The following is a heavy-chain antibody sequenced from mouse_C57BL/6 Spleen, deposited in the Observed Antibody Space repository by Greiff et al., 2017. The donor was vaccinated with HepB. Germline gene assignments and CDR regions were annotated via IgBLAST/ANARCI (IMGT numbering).Heavy chain of an antibody. CDR1: GYTFTDYY. CDR2: INPNNGGT. CDR3: ARGGYYYGSRGGYAMDY. V-gene: IGHV1-26*01. J-gene: IGHJ4*01. D-gene: IGHD1-1*01. Sequence: EVQLQQSGPELVKPGASVKISCKASGYTFTDYYMNWVKQSHGKSLEWIGDINPNNGGTSYNQKFKGKATLTVDKSSSTAYMELRSLTSEDSAVYYCARGGYYYGSRGGYAMDYWGQGTSVTVSS.